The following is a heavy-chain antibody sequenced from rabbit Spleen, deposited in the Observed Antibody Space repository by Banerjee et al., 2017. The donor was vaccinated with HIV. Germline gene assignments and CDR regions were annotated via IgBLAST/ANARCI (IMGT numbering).Heavy chain of an antibody. CDR3: AREKSGIVGYDL. V-gene: IGHV1S40*01. CDR2: IAIGSGGFT. Sequence: QSLEESGGGLVKPGGTLTLTCKASGIDFSSYYYMCWVRQPPGKGLEWIACIAIGSGGFTYYANWAKGRFTISKTSSTTVTLQMTSLTAADTATYFCAREKSGIVGYDLWGPGTLVTVS. D-gene: IGHD6-1*01. CDR1: GIDFSSYYY. J-gene: IGHJ4*01.